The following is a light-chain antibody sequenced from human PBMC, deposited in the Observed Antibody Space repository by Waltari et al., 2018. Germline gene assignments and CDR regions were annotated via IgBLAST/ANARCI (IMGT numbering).Light chain of an antibody. CDR2: EAT. CDR3: CSYAGSDTVA. Sequence: QFALTQPASVSGSPGQSIAISCTGTSSDVGNYNVISWYQQHPGKAPKFLIYEATKRPSGVSDRCSGSKSGNTATLTISGLQAEDEADYYCCSYAGSDTVAFGGGTKVTVL. CDR1: SSDVGNYNV. J-gene: IGLJ2*01. V-gene: IGLV2-23*01.